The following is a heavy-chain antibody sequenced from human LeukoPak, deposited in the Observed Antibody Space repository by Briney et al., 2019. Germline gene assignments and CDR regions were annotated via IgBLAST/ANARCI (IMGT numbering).Heavy chain of an antibody. CDR2: INAGNGNT. CDR1: GYTFTSYA. Sequence: ASVKVSCKASGYTFTSYAMHWVRQAPGQRLEWMGWINAGNGNTKYSQKFQGRVTITRDTSASTAYMELSSLRSEDTAVYYCARGYYDSSGYFSAEYYFDYWGQGTLVTVSS. CDR3: ARGYYDSSGYFSAEYYFDY. J-gene: IGHJ4*02. D-gene: IGHD3-22*01. V-gene: IGHV1-3*01.